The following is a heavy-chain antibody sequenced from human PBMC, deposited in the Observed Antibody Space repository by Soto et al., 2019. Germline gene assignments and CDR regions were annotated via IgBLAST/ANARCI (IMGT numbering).Heavy chain of an antibody. V-gene: IGHV4-30-4*01. J-gene: IGHJ4*01. CDR1: GGSISSGDYY. Sequence: SSETLSLTCTVSGGSISSGDYYWSWIRQPPGKGLEWIGYIYYSGSTYYNPSLENRVAMSIDTSKNKFSLSLSSVTAADTAVYYCAREKIDSSGYYFDYWGHGTLVTVS. CDR2: IYYSGST. D-gene: IGHD3-22*01. CDR3: AREKIDSSGYYFDY.